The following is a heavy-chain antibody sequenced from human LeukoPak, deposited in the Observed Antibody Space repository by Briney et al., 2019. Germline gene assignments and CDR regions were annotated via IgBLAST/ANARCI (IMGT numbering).Heavy chain of an antibody. CDR1: DGSISSYY. D-gene: IGHD3-22*01. J-gene: IGHJ4*02. CDR2: LYYSGST. V-gene: IGHV4-59*12. Sequence: SETLSLTCTVSDGSISSYYWSWIRQSPGKGLEWIGYLYYSGSTNYNPSLKSRVTISVDTSKNHFSLKLSSVTAADTAVYYCARTNYYDSSGYYSLDYWGQGTLVTVSS. CDR3: ARTNYYDSSGYYSLDY.